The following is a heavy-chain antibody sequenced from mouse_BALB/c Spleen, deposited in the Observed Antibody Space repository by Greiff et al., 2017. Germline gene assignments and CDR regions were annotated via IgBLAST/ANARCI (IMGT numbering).Heavy chain of an antibody. Sequence: QVQLKESGAELVRPGTSVKISCKASGYTFTNYWLGWVKQRPGHGLEWIGDIYPGGGYTNYNEKFKGKATLTADTSSSTAYMQLSSLTSEDSAVYFCARSRLPSFAYWGQGTLVTVSA. CDR3: ARSRLPSFAY. CDR2: IYPGGGYT. D-gene: IGHD1-2*01. V-gene: IGHV1-63*02. CDR1: GYTFTNYW. J-gene: IGHJ3*01.